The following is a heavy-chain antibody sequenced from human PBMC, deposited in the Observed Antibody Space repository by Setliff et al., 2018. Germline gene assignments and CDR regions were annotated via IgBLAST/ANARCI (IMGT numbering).Heavy chain of an antibody. CDR2: ISWDGSST. Sequence: PGGSLRLSCVGSGFNFDEFAMHWVRQAPGKGLEWVSFISWDGSSTSYADSVTGRFTISRDNSKVSLFLEMNSLTTEDTASYYCTKDRSDSGYAGFDYWGQGSQVTVSS. CDR1: GFNFDEFA. D-gene: IGHD5-12*01. J-gene: IGHJ4*02. V-gene: IGHV3-43D*04. CDR3: TKDRSDSGYAGFDY.